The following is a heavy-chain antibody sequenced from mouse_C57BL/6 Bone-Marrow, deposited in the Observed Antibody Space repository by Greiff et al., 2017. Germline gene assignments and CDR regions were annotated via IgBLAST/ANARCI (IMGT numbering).Heavy chain of an antibody. CDR1: GYTFTSYW. CDR3: ARGIYYGKGYYAMDY. D-gene: IGHD2-1*01. V-gene: IGHV1-69*01. CDR2: IDPSDSYT. J-gene: IGHJ4*01. Sequence: VQLQQPGAELVMPGASVKLSCKASGYTFTSYWMHWVKQRPGQGLEWIGEIDPSDSYTNYNQKFKGKSTLTVDKSSRTAYMQLSSLTSEDSAVYYCARGIYYGKGYYAMDYWGQGTSVTVSS.